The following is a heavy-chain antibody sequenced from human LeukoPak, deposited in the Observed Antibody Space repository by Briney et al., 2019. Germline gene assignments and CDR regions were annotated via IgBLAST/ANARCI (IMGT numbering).Heavy chain of an antibody. J-gene: IGHJ4*02. CDR3: AIFGVVIANFDY. D-gene: IGHD3-3*02. CDR1: GFSFGSYG. V-gene: IGHV3-30*03. CDR2: ISHEGSSE. Sequence: GRSLRLSCAASGFSFGSYGIHWVRQAPGKGLEWVAVISHEGSSEYYADSVKGRFTISRDNSKNTLYLQMNSLRAEDTAVYYCAIFGVVIANFDYWGQGTLVTVSS.